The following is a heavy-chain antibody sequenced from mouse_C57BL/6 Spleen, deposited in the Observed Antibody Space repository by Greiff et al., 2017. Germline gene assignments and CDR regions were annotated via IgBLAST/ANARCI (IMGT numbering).Heavy chain of an antibody. CDR2: ISDGGSYT. V-gene: IGHV5-4*01. D-gene: IGHD1-1*01. CDR3: ARGDGSSYGFDY. CDR1: GFTFSSYA. Sequence: EVQLVESGGGLVKPGGSLKLSCAASGFTFSSYAMSWVRQTPEKRLEWVATISDGGSYTYYPDNVKGRFTISRDNAKNNLYLQMSHLKSEDTAMYYCARGDGSSYGFDYWGQGTTLTVSS. J-gene: IGHJ2*01.